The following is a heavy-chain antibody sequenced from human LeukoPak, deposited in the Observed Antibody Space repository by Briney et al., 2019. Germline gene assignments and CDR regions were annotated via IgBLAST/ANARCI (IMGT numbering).Heavy chain of an antibody. J-gene: IGHJ5*02. CDR2: VFYKGAT. Sequence: PSETLSLTCTVSGCSISSYYWSWIRQPPGKGLEWIGCVFYKGATNYNPSLKSRVTISADTSKNQCSLKLTSVAAADSAVYSCARDIPRYCSSTSCSGEGGGHNWFDPWGQGTLVTVSS. D-gene: IGHD2-2*01. V-gene: IGHV4-59*13. CDR1: GCSISSYY. CDR3: ARDIPRYCSSTSCSGEGGGHNWFDP.